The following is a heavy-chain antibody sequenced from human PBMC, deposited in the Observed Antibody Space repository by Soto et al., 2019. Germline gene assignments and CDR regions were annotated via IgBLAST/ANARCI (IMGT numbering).Heavy chain of an antibody. CDR3: ARDNGSSWFDP. D-gene: IGHD2-8*01. V-gene: IGHV4-4*02. J-gene: IGHJ5*02. Sequence: PSETLSLTCAVSGGSIGRSNWWSWVRQPPGKGLEWIGEIYHSGSTNYNPSLKSRVTISVDKSKNQFSLKLSSVTAADTAVYYCARDNGSSWFDPWGQGTLVTVS. CDR1: GGSIGRSNW. CDR2: IYHSGST.